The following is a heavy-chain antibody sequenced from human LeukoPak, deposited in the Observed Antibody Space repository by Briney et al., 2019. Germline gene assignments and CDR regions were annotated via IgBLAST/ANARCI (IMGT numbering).Heavy chain of an antibody. D-gene: IGHD3-10*01. CDR2: INHAGTA. CDR3: ARFNLEYLYSSGPSDY. CDR1: GGSFTYYY. J-gene: IGHJ4*02. Sequence: SETLSLTCALYGGSFTYYYWAWIRQTPGKGLEWIGEINHAGTADYNPSLKSRVTISVDTSKNQFSLRLNSVTPADTAVYYCARFNLEYLYSSGPSDYWGQGTLVTVSS. V-gene: IGHV4-34*01.